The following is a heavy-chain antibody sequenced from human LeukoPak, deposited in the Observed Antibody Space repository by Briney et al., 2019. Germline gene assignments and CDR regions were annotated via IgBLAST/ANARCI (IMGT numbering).Heavy chain of an antibody. CDR2: INPSGGST. Sequence: ASVTVSCKASGYTFTSYYMHWVRQAPGQGLEWMGLINPSGGSTSYAQKFQGRVTMTTDTSTSTVYMELSSMRSEDTAVYYCARDTSSRDTPPTTYGMDVWGQGTTVTVSS. D-gene: IGHD5-18*01. CDR3: ARDTSSRDTPPTTYGMDV. J-gene: IGHJ6*02. CDR1: GYTFTSYY. V-gene: IGHV1-46*01.